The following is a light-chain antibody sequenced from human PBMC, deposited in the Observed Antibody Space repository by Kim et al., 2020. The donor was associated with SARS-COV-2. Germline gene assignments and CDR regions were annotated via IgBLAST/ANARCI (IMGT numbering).Light chain of an antibody. J-gene: IGLJ2*01. V-gene: IGLV3-1*01. CDR2: KDN. CDR3: QTWDSITVV. Sequence: EAQGHTASITCTGDKLGDKYACWYQQRPGQSPVLVIYKDNKRPSGIPERFSGSNSGNTATLTISGTQAMDEADYYCQTWDSITVVFGGGTQLTVL. CDR1: KLGDKY.